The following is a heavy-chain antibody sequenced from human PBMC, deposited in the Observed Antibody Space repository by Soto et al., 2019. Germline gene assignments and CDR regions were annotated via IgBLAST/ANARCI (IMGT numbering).Heavy chain of an antibody. Sequence: QVQLVQSGAEVKKPGASVKVSCKASGYTFTTYYMHWVRQAPGQGLEWMGIINPSGGSTSYAQKFQGRVTMTRHTSTSKVYMELSSLRSEDTAVYSCVRDHGSGSDVDYWGQGTLVTVSS. CDR2: INPSGGST. V-gene: IGHV1-46*01. D-gene: IGHD1-26*01. J-gene: IGHJ4*02. CDR3: VRDHGSGSDVDY. CDR1: GYTFTTYY.